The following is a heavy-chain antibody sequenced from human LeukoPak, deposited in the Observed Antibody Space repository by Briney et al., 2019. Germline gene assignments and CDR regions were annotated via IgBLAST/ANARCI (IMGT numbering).Heavy chain of an antibody. D-gene: IGHD3-22*01. CDR2: ISWDGGST. J-gene: IGHJ4*02. V-gene: IGHV3-43D*04. Sequence: PGGSLRLSXAASGFTFDDYAMHWVRQAPGKGLEWVSVISWDGGSTYYADSVKGRFTISRDNSKNSLYLQMNSLRAEDTALYYCAKDPGYYYDSSGYPDYWGQGTLVTVSS. CDR3: AKDPGYYYDSSGYPDY. CDR1: GFTFDDYA.